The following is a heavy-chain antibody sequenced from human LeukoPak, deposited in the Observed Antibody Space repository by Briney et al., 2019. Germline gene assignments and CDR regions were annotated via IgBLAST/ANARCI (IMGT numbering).Heavy chain of an antibody. CDR1: GFSFNSAA. J-gene: IGHJ4*02. D-gene: IGHD2-21*01. V-gene: IGHV3-23*01. CDR3: AKDIQGSY. Sequence: GGSLRLSCASSGFSFNSAAMTWVRQAPGKGLEWVSLVSSSGANTYYADSVKGRFTISRDNSKNTLYLQMNSLRAEDTAIYYCAKDIQGSYWGQGTLVTVSS. CDR2: VSSSGANT.